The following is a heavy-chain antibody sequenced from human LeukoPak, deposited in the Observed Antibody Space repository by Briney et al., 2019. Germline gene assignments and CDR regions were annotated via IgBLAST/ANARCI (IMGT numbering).Heavy chain of an antibody. D-gene: IGHD3-22*01. CDR1: GFTFSNAW. CDR2: IKSKTDGGTT. Sequence: PGGSLRLSCAASGFTFSNAWMSWVRQAPGKGLEWVGRIKSKTDGGTTDYAAPVKGRFTISRDDSKTTLYLQMNSLKTEDTAVYYCTTGFGYYDSSGYPGWGQGTLVTVSS. V-gene: IGHV3-15*01. CDR3: TTGFGYYDSSGYPG. J-gene: IGHJ4*02.